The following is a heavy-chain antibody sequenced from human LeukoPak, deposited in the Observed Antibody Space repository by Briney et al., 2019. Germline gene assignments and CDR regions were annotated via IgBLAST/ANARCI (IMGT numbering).Heavy chain of an antibody. CDR3: ARSSDSSGYYLGGDAFDI. CDR1: GYTFTGYY. Sequence: GASVKVSCKASGYTFTGYYMHWVRQAPGQGLEWMGWINPNSGGTNYAQKFQGRVTMTRDTSISTAYMELSRLRSDDTAVYYCARSSDSSGYYLGGDAFDIWGQGTMVTVSS. V-gene: IGHV1-2*02. J-gene: IGHJ3*02. D-gene: IGHD3-22*01. CDR2: INPNSGGT.